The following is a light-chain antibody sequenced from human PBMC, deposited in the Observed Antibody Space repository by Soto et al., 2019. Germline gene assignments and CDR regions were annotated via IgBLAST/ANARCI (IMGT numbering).Light chain of an antibody. J-gene: IGKJ2*01. CDR2: DAS. CDR3: QQRTNWLYT. CDR1: QSVSTY. Sequence: EIVLTQSPATLSLSPGERATLSCRASQSVSTYLAWYQQKPGQAPRLLIHDASNRASGVPARFSCSGSGTDFTLTISSLEPEDFAVYYCQQRTNWLYTFGQGTKLEIK. V-gene: IGKV3-11*01.